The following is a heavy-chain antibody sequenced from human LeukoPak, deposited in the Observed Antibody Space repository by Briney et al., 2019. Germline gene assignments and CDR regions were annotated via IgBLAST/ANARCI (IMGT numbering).Heavy chain of an antibody. CDR2: ISYDGSNE. D-gene: IGHD3-16*01. Sequence: PGGSLRLSCAASGFTFSSYAMHWVRQAPGKGLEWVAVISYDGSNEYYADSVKGRFTVSRDNSKNTLYLQMNSLRAEDTAVYYCAKDGGLWVSAHRGDSWGRGTLVTVSS. CDR1: GFTFSSYA. J-gene: IGHJ4*02. CDR3: AKDGGLWVSAHRGDS. V-gene: IGHV3-30-3*01.